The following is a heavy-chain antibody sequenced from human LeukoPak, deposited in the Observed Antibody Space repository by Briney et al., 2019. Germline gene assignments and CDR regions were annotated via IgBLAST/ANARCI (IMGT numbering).Heavy chain of an antibody. CDR1: GGSISSYY. CDR3: ESASLAVAGTGYFDY. D-gene: IGHD6-19*01. Sequence: PSETLSLTFTVSGGSISSYYWSWIRQTPGKGLEWIGYIYYSGSTNYNPSLKSRVTISVDTSKNQFYLKLSSVTAADTAVYYCESASLAVAGTGYFDYWGQGTLVTVSS. CDR2: IYYSGST. V-gene: IGHV4-59*01. J-gene: IGHJ4*02.